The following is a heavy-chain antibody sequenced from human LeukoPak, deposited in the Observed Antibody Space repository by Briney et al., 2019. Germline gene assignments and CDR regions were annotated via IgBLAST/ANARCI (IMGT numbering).Heavy chain of an antibody. CDR2: IYYSGST. CDR3: ARERDYGDY. CDR1: GGSISCSGCY. V-gene: IGHV4-39*07. J-gene: IGHJ4*02. Sequence: SETLPLTCSVSGGSISCSGCYWGWIRQPPGKGLEWIGNIYYSGSTYYNPSLKSRVTISLDTSKNQFSLQLSSMTAADTAVYYCARERDYGDYWGQGTLVTVSS.